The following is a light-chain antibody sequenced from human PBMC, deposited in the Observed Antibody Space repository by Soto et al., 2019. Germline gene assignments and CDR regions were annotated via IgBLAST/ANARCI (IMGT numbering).Light chain of an antibody. CDR1: QSVSSY. V-gene: IGKV3-11*01. J-gene: IGKJ5*01. CDR3: QKRSNWQVT. CDR2: DAS. Sequence: EIVLTQSPVTLSLSPGETATLSCRASQSVSSYLAWYQQKPGQAPRLLIYDASDRATGIPDRFSGSGSGTDFTLTISSLEPEDFAVYYCQKRSNWQVTFGQGTRLEIK.